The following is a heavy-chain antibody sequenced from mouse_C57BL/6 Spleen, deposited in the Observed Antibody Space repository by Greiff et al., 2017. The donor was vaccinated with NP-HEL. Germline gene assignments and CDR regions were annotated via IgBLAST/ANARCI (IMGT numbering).Heavy chain of an antibody. J-gene: IGHJ4*01. D-gene: IGHD2-5*01. CDR1: GYTFTSYW. CDR2: IDPSDSYT. Sequence: QVQLKQPGAELVMPGASVKLSCKASGYTFTSYWMHWVKQRPGQGLEWIGEIDPSDSYTNYNQKFKGKSTLTVDKSSSTAYMQLSSLTSEDSAVYYCARRGNSNYYAMDYWGQGTSVTVSS. V-gene: IGHV1-69*01. CDR3: ARRGNSNYYAMDY.